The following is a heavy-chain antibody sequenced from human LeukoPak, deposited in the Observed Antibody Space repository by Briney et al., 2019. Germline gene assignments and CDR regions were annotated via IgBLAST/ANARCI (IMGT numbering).Heavy chain of an antibody. Sequence: GGSLRLSCAASGFTFSSYGMHWVRQAPGKGLEWVAFIRYDGSNKYYADSVRGRFTISRDNSKNTLYLQMNSLRAEDTAVYYCAKDHDYGGNPYYFDYWGQGTLVTVSS. J-gene: IGHJ4*02. CDR1: GFTFSSYG. V-gene: IGHV3-30*02. CDR2: IRYDGSNK. D-gene: IGHD4-23*01. CDR3: AKDHDYGGNPYYFDY.